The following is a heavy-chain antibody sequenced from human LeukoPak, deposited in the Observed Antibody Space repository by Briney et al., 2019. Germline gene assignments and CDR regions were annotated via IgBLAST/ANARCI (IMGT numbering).Heavy chain of an antibody. D-gene: IGHD4-17*01. CDR1: GFTFNNYW. J-gene: IGHJ4*02. V-gene: IGHV3-53*01. CDR3: ARATTTRTRFDY. CDR2: IYSGGST. Sequence: GGSLRLSCAASGFTFNNYWMTWVRQAPGKGLEWVSVIYSGGSTYYADSVKGRFTISRDNSKNTLYLQMNSLRDEDTAVYFCARATTTRTRFDYWGQGTLVTVSS.